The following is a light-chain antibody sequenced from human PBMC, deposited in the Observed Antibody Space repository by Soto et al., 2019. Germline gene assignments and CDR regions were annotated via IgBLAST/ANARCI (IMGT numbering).Light chain of an antibody. V-gene: IGKV1-9*01. Sequence: VQLTQSPSLLSASVGDRVTITCRASQGTSSFLAWYQQQPGKAPKLLIYAASTLQSGVPSRFTGSGSGTEFTLTITSLQPEDFATYYCQQLSTYPITFGPGTKVDI. CDR1: QGTSSF. CDR3: QQLSTYPIT. J-gene: IGKJ3*01. CDR2: AAS.